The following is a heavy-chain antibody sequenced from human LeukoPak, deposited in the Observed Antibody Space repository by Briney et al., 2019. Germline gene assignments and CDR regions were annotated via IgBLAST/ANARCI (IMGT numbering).Heavy chain of an antibody. CDR2: TNANGAST. D-gene: IGHD6-19*01. CDR3: ARDGGWYKRGLDYYYYMDV. V-gene: IGHV3-20*04. J-gene: IGHJ6*03. CDR1: GFSFDAYG. Sequence: PGGSLRLSCAASGFSFDAYGMNWVRQAPGKGLEWVCRTNANGASTAYADSVKGRFTISRDNAKNSPYLQMNSLRAEDTALHYCARDGGWYKRGLDYYYYMDVWGKGTTVTVSS.